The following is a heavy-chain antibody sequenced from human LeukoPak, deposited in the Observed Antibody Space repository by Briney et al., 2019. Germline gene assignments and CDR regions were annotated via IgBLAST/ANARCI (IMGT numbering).Heavy chain of an antibody. V-gene: IGHV1-46*01. J-gene: IGHJ6*02. Sequence: ASVKVSCKASGYTFTSYYMHWVRQAPGQGLEWMGTINPSGGSTSYAQKFQGRVTMTRDTSTSTVYMELSSLRSEDTAVYYCAREGPIGYCSGGSCYSDVMDVWGQGTTVTVSS. D-gene: IGHD2-15*01. CDR3: AREGPIGYCSGGSCYSDVMDV. CDR1: GYTFTSYY. CDR2: INPSGGST.